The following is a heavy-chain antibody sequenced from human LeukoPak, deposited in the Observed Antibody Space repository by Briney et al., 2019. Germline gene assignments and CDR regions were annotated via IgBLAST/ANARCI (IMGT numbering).Heavy chain of an antibody. V-gene: IGHV3-23*01. J-gene: IGHJ4*02. Sequence: GGSLRLSCAASGFTFSTYGMSWVRQAPGKGLEWASGIHSSGGITYYADSVKGRFTIPRDNSKNTLYLQMNSLGAEDTAIYYCAKDKGLTALSTFDYWGQGTLVTVSS. D-gene: IGHD2-8*01. CDR3: AKDKGLTALSTFDY. CDR2: IHSSGGIT. CDR1: GFTFSTYG.